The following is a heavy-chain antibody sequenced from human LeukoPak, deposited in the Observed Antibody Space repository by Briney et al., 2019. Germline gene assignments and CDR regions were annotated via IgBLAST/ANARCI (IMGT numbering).Heavy chain of an antibody. CDR1: GGSFSGYY. CDR2: INHSGGT. Sequence: SETLSLTCAVYGGSFSGYYWSWIRQPPGKGLEWIGEINHSGGTNYNPSLKSRVTISVDTSKNQFSLKVSSVTAADTAVYYCARGDPKTVVQGVLGIKYYYYYMDVWAKGTTVTVSS. D-gene: IGHD3-10*01. J-gene: IGHJ6*03. V-gene: IGHV4-34*01. CDR3: ARGDPKTVVQGVLGIKYYYYYMDV.